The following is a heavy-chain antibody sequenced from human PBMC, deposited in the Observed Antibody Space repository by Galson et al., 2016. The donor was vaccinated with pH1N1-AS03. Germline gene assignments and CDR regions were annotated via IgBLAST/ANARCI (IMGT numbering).Heavy chain of an antibody. Sequence: ETLSLTCGVSGYSISRGYCWGWIRQAPGKGLEWIGSIYHTGTTYYNPSLKRRLPISMDTSKNQFSLNLSSVTAADTAVYYCVRSDRVITASNTRPEGGDYWGQGTLVTVSS. D-gene: IGHD2-2*01. V-gene: IGHV4-38-2*01. CDR1: GYSISRGYC. CDR3: VRSDRVITASNTRPEGGDY. CDR2: IYHTGTT. J-gene: IGHJ4*02.